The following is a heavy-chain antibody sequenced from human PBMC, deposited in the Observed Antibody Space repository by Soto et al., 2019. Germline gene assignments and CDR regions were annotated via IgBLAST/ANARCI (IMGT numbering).Heavy chain of an antibody. Sequence: QVQLVQSGAEVKKPGASVKVSCKASGYTFTSYGISWVRQAPGQGLEWMGWISAYNGNTNYAQKLQGRATMTTATSTSTAYMELRSLRSDDTAVYYCARDLGRAVAGKGLAFGYWGQGTLVTVSS. CDR3: ARDLGRAVAGKGLAFGY. V-gene: IGHV1-18*01. D-gene: IGHD6-19*01. CDR1: GYTFTSYG. CDR2: ISAYNGNT. J-gene: IGHJ4*02.